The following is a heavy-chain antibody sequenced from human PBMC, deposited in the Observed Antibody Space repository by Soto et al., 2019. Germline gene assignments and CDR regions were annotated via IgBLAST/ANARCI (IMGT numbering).Heavy chain of an antibody. D-gene: IGHD6-25*01. CDR1: GYTFTSYG. CDR2: ISPYNGDT. Sequence: QVQLVKSGTELKKPGASVMVSCKTSGYTFTSYGISWVRQAPGQGPEWMGLISPYNGDTIYARKFQGRVIVTADTATRSVYLELRSLRSDDTAVYYCVRDASSGYRGWWDPWGQGTLVTVSS. V-gene: IGHV1-18*01. CDR3: VRDASSGYRGWWDP. J-gene: IGHJ5*02.